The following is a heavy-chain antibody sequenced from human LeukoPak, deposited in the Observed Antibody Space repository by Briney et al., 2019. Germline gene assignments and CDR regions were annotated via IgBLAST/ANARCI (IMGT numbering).Heavy chain of an antibody. Sequence: SETLSLTCTVSGGSISSYYWSWIRQPPGKGLEWIGYIYYSGSTNYDPSLESRVTISVDTSKNQFSLKLSSVTAADTAVYYCARAPAYCGGDCPFDCWGQGTLVTVSS. J-gene: IGHJ4*02. V-gene: IGHV4-59*01. CDR3: ARAPAYCGGDCPFDC. CDR2: IYYSGST. CDR1: GGSISSYY. D-gene: IGHD2-21*02.